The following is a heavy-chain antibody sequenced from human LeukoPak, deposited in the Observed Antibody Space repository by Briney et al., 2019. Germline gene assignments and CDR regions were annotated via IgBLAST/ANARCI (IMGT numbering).Heavy chain of an antibody. D-gene: IGHD3-16*01. CDR2: IYYSGST. V-gene: IGHV4-39*01. J-gene: IGHJ6*03. CDR1: GGSISSSSYY. CDR3: ARQVSVGGRYYYYMDV. Sequence: SETLSLTCTVSGGSISSSSYYWGWIRQPPGKGLEWIGSIYYSGSTYYNPSLKSRVTISVNTSKNQFSLKLSSVTAADTAVYYCARQVSVGGRYYYYMDVWGKGTMVTISS.